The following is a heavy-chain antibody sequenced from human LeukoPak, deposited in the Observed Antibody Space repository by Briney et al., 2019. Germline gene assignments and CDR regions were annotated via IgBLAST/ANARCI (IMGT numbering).Heavy chain of an antibody. D-gene: IGHD1-26*01. J-gene: IGHJ3*02. Sequence: GGSLRLSCATSGFTFLNAWMSWVRQAPGKGLEWVSSISSSSSYIYYADSVKGRFTISRDNAKNSLYLQMNSLRAEDTAVYYCARDREGATLNDAFDIWGQGTMVTVSS. V-gene: IGHV3-21*01. CDR1: GFTFLNAW. CDR2: ISSSSSYI. CDR3: ARDREGATLNDAFDI.